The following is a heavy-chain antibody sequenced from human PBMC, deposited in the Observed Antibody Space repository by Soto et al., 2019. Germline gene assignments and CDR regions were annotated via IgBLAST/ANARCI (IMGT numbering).Heavy chain of an antibody. J-gene: IGHJ4*02. V-gene: IGHV4-39*01. CDR1: GGSISSSSYY. D-gene: IGHD6-13*01. CDR3: ARQPRIHSPPGIAAAGHLAYFDY. CDR2: IYYSGST. Sequence: SETLSLTCTVSGGSISSSSYYWGWIRQPPGKGLEWIGSIYYSGSTYYNPSLKSRVTISVDTSKNQFSLKLSSVTAADTAVYYCARQPRIHSPPGIAAAGHLAYFDYWGQGTLVTVSS.